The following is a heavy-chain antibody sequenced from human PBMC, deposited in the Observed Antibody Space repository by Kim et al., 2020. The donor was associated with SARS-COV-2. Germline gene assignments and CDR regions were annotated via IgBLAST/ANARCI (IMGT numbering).Heavy chain of an antibody. J-gene: IGHJ6*02. V-gene: IGHV3-30-3*01. D-gene: IGHD1-26*01. Sequence: GGSLRLSCAASGFTFSSYAMHWVRQAPGKGLERVAVISYDGSNKYYADSVKGRFTISRDNSKNTLYLQMNSLRAEDTAVYYCARARGGSYYYGMDVWGQGTTVTVSS. CDR1: GFTFSSYA. CDR3: ARARGGSYYYGMDV. CDR2: ISYDGSNK.